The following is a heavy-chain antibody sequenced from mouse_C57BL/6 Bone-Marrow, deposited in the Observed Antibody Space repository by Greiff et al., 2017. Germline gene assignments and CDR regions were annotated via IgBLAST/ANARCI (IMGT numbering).Heavy chain of an antibody. Sequence: VQLQQSGPELVKPGASVKISCKASGYAFSSSWMNWVKQRPGKGLEWIGRIYPGDGATNYNGKFKGKATLTADKSSSTAYMQLSSLTSEDSAVYFCARRYGSSSDWYFDVWGTGTTVTVSS. CDR3: ARRYGSSSDWYFDV. J-gene: IGHJ1*03. D-gene: IGHD1-1*01. CDR2: IYPGDGAT. CDR1: GYAFSSSW. V-gene: IGHV1-82*01.